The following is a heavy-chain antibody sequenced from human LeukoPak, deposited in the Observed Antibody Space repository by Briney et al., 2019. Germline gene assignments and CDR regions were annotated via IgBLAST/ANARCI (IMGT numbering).Heavy chain of an antibody. J-gene: IGHJ3*02. Sequence: ASGKVSCKASGGTFSSYAISWVRQAPGQGLEWMGGIIPIFGTANYAQKFQGRVTITADESTSTAYMELSSLRSEDTAVYYCARATNRYCSSTSCPSDAFDIWGQGTMVTVSS. CDR3: ARATNRYCSSTSCPSDAFDI. CDR2: IIPIFGTA. D-gene: IGHD2-2*01. V-gene: IGHV1-69*13. CDR1: GGTFSSYA.